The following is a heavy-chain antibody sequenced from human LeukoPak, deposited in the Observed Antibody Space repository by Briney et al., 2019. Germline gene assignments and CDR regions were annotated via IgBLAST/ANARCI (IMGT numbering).Heavy chain of an antibody. V-gene: IGHV3-30*18. CDR2: ISYDGSNK. CDR3: AKDLPKYQPLQSRLQD. CDR1: GFTFSSYG. Sequence: PGGTLRLSCAASGFTFSSYGMHWVRQAPGKGLEWVAVISYDGSNKYYADSVKGRFTISRDNSKNTLYLQMNSLRAEDTAVYYCAKDLPKYQPLQSRLQDWGQETLVTVSS. D-gene: IGHD2-2*01. J-gene: IGHJ4*02.